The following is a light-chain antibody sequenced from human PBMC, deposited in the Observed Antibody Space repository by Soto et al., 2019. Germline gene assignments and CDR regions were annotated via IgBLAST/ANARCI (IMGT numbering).Light chain of an antibody. CDR2: GAS. V-gene: IGKV3-20*01. J-gene: IGKJ2*01. CDR3: QQYGNFPYT. CDR1: QSVSNNY. Sequence: EIVLTQSPGTLSLSPGERATLSCRASQSVSNNYLAWYQQKPGQGPRLLIYGASSRATGIPDRFSGSGSGTDFTLTISRLEPEDFAVYYCQQYGNFPYTFGPGTRVEIK.